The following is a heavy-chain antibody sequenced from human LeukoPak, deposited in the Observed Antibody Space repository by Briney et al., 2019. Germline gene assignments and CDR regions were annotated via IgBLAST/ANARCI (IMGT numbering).Heavy chain of an antibody. CDR2: IYHSGST. CDR1: GYSISSGYY. V-gene: IGHV4-38-2*02. D-gene: IGHD1-26*01. CDR3: ARKSSVGATYYFDY. Sequence: PSETLSLTCTVSGYSISSGYYWGWIRQPPGKGLEWIGSIYHSGSTYYNPSLKSRVTISVDTTKNQFFLKLRYVTAAGTAVYYCARKSSVGATYYFDYWGQGTLVTVSS. J-gene: IGHJ4*02.